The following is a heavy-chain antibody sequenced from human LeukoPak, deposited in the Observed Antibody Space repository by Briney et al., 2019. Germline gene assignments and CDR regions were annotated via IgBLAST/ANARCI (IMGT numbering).Heavy chain of an antibody. CDR2: IYSSGST. J-gene: IGHJ4*02. CDR1: GGSISNFY. CDR3: ARETTGAGTARPFDY. Sequence: SETLSLTCTVSGGSISNFYWSWTRQPAGTTLEWIGRIYSSGSTNYNPSLKSRVTMSLDTSKNQFSLKLSSVTAADTAVYFCARETTGAGTARPFDYWGQGTLVTVSS. D-gene: IGHD6-13*01. V-gene: IGHV4-4*07.